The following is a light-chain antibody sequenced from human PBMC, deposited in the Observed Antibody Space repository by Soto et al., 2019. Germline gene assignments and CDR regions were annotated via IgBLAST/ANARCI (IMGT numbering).Light chain of an antibody. J-gene: IGLJ1*01. CDR3: SSYTSSNTYV. V-gene: IGLV2-14*03. CDR2: DVN. Sequence: QSALTQPASVSGSPGQSIAISCTGTSVDVGGFEYVSWYQQHPGKVPKLMIYDVNNRPSGVSNRFSGSKSGNTASLTISGLQAEDEADYFCSSYTSSNTYVFGTGTKLTV. CDR1: SVDVGGFEY.